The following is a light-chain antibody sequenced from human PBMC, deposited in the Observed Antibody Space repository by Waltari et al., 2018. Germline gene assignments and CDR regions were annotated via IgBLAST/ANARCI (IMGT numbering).Light chain of an antibody. V-gene: IGLV2-14*01. CDR1: SGDVGGYKY. CDR2: EVN. Sequence: QSVLTQPASVSGSPGQSITISCAGASGDVGGYKYFSWYQQHPGKVPKLLIYEVNTRPSGVSSRFSGSKSGDTASLTISRLQAEDEADYYCSSYISSATLVVFGGGTKLTVL. J-gene: IGLJ2*01. CDR3: SSYISSATLVV.